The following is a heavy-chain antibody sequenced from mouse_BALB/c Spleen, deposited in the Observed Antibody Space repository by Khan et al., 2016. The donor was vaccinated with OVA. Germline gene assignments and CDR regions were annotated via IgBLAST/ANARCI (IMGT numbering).Heavy chain of an antibody. J-gene: IGHJ3*01. CDR3: APVGSDYGSFVY. Sequence: VQLKQSGPEVVKPGASVKMSCKASGYTFTSYVMHWVKQKPGQGLEWIGYIYPFNDSTKFNEKFTGKATLTSDKSSSTAYMELSSLTSEDSAVYCCAPVGSDYGSFVYWGQGTLVTVSA. CDR1: GYTFTSYV. CDR2: IYPFNDST. D-gene: IGHD2-13*01. V-gene: IGHV1S136*01.